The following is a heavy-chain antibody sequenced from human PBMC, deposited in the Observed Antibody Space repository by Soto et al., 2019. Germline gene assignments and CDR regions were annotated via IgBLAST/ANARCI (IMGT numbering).Heavy chain of an antibody. D-gene: IGHD5-18*01. CDR3: ARMVGYSYGPYYYYYGMDV. Sequence: PSETLSLTCTVSGGSTSSSSYYWGWIRQPPGKGLEWIGSIYYSGSTYYNPSLKSRVTISVDTSKNQFSLKLSSVTAADTAVYYCARMVGYSYGPYYYYYGMDVWGQGTTVTVSS. CDR2: IYYSGST. V-gene: IGHV4-39*01. J-gene: IGHJ6*02. CDR1: GGSTSSSSYY.